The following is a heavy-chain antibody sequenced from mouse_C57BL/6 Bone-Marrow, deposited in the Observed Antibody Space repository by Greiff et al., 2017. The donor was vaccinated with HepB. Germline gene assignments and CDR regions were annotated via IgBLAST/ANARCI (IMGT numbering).Heavy chain of an antibody. D-gene: IGHD1-1*01. CDR1: GYSFTGYY. CDR3: ARLHYYGSSPAWFAY. CDR2: INPSTGGT. J-gene: IGHJ3*01. V-gene: IGHV1-42*01. Sequence: VQLKQSGPELVKPGASVKISCKASGYSFTGYYMNWVKQSPEKSLEWIGEINPSTGGTTYNQKFKAKATLTVDKSSSTAYMQLKSLTSEDSAVYYCARLHYYGSSPAWFAYWGQGTLVTVSA.